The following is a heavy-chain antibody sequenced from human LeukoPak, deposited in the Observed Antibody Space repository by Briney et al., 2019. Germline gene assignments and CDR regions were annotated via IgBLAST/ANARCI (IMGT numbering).Heavy chain of an antibody. D-gene: IGHD1-20*01. J-gene: IGHJ3*02. CDR3: ARYNWNDVEAFDI. Sequence: PGGSLRLSCAASGFTFSSYAMSWVRQAPGKGLEWVSAISGSGGSTYYADSVKGRFTISRDNSKNTLYLQMNSLRAEDTAVYYCARYNWNDVEAFDIWGQGTMVTVSS. CDR1: GFTFSSYA. CDR2: ISGSGGST. V-gene: IGHV3-23*01.